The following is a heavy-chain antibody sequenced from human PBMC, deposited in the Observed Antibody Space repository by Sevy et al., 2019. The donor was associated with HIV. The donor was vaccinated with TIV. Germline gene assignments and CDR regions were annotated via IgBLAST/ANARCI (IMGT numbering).Heavy chain of an antibody. D-gene: IGHD3-9*01. CDR1: GFTFSNHG. Sequence: GGSLRLSCAASGFTFSNHGMHWVRQVTGQGLEWVSAIGADGATYYPDSMKGRFTISRENAKNSLYLQMNSLTDGDTAVYYCAREGQTGYVWYFDLWGRGTLVTVSS. J-gene: IGHJ2*01. CDR3: AREGQTGYVWYFDL. V-gene: IGHV3-13*01. CDR2: IGADGAT.